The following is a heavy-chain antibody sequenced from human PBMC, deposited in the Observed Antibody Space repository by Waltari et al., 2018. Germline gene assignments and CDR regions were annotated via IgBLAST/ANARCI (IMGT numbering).Heavy chain of an antibody. V-gene: IGHV1-8*02. D-gene: IGHD3-10*01. J-gene: IGHJ1*01. CDR2: MNPNSGNT. Sequence: QVQLVQSGAEVKKPGSSVKVSCKASVGTFSSYAISWVRQATGQGLEWMGWMNPNSGNTGYAQKFQGRVTMTEDTSTDTAYMELSSLRSEDTAVYYCATLADYYGSGSSKYFQHWGQGTLVTVSS. CDR3: ATLADYYGSGSSKYFQH. CDR1: VGTFSSYA.